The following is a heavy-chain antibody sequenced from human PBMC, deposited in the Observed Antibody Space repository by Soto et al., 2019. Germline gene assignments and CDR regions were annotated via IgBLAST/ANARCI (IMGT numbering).Heavy chain of an antibody. D-gene: IGHD3-10*01. CDR3: ARDLKVGYYGSGSYYRLNYYYYGMDV. CDR2: IYYSGST. J-gene: IGHJ6*02. V-gene: IGHV4-59*01. CDR1: GGSISSYY. Sequence: SETLSLTCTVSGGSISSYYWSWIRQPPGKGLERIGYIYYSGSTNYNLSLKSRVTISVDTSKYQFSLKLSSVTAADTAVYYCARDLKVGYYGSGSYYRLNYYYYGMDVWGQGTTVTVSS.